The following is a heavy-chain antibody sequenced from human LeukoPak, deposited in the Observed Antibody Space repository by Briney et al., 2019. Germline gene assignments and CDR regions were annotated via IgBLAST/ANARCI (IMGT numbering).Heavy chain of an antibody. CDR3: ARDQAGTTNAIDY. V-gene: IGHV3-33*01. Sequence: GGSLRLSCAASGFTFSDYGMYWVRQAPGKGLEWVAVIWYDGSNKYYADSVKGRFTISRDNAKNTLCLQMNSLRAEDTAVYYCARDQAGTTNAIDYWGQGTLVTVSS. CDR1: GFTFSDYG. D-gene: IGHD1/OR15-1a*01. CDR2: IWYDGSNK. J-gene: IGHJ4*02.